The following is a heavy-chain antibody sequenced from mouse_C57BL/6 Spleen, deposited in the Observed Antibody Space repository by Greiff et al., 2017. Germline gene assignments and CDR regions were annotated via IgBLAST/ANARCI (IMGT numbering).Heavy chain of an antibody. Sequence: VQLQQSGPELVKPGDSVKISCKASGYSFTGYFMNWVMQSHGQSLEWIGRINPYNGDTFYNQKFKGKATLTVDKSSSTAHMELRSLTSEDSAVYYGARGGHYCGSGYWYFDVWGTGTTVTVSS. CDR1: GYSFTGYF. D-gene: IGHD1-1*01. V-gene: IGHV1-20*01. CDR2: INPYNGDT. J-gene: IGHJ1*03. CDR3: ARGGHYCGSGYWYFDV.